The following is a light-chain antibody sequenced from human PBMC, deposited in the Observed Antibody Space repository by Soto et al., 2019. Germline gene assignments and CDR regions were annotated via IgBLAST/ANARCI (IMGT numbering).Light chain of an antibody. Sequence: QSVLTQPPSVSGAAGQRVTISCTGSSSKIGAGYDVHWYQQLPGTAPKVLIYGNNNRPSGVPDRFSGSKSGTSASLAITGLQAEDEADYYCQSYDSSLSGSVVFGGGTKVTVL. CDR3: QSYDSSLSGSVV. CDR1: SSKIGAGYD. V-gene: IGLV1-40*01. J-gene: IGLJ2*01. CDR2: GNN.